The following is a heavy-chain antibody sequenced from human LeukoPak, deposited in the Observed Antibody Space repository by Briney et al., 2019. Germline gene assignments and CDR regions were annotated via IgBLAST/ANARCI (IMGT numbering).Heavy chain of an antibody. CDR1: GXTFSDYT. J-gene: IGHJ4*02. V-gene: IGHV3-21*01. Sequence: GGSLRLSCAASGXTFSDYTLNWVRQPPGKGLEWLSSITGDSSYIYYADSVKGRFTVSRDNAKNSLYLHISSLRAEDTAVYYCARVQGSPYWGQGTLVTVSS. CDR3: ARVQGSPY. CDR2: ITGDSSYI.